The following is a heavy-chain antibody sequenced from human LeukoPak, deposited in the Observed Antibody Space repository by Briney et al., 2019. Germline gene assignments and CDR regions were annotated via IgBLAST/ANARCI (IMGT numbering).Heavy chain of an antibody. Sequence: GASVKVSCKASGYTFTSYYMHWVRQAPGQGLEWMGIINPSGGSTSYAQKFQGRVTMTRDTSTSTVYMELSSLRSEDTAVYYCAREFVDTARDYGMDVWGQGTTVTVSS. J-gene: IGHJ6*02. V-gene: IGHV1-46*01. CDR2: INPSGGST. CDR3: AREFVDTARDYGMDV. D-gene: IGHD5-18*01. CDR1: GYTFTSYY.